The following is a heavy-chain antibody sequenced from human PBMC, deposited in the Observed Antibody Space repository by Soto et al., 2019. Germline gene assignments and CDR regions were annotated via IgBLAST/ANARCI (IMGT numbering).Heavy chain of an antibody. CDR3: AKAEGSSYGTEYSQH. Sequence: EVQLLESGGGLVQPGGSLRLSCAASGFTFSTYAMNWVRQAPGKGLEWVSLIISSGGSTYYADSVKGRFTISRDDSKNTLYLPMNGLRADDTAVYYCAKAEGSSYGTEYSQHWGQGTLVTVSS. CDR2: IISSGGST. D-gene: IGHD6-13*01. CDR1: GFTFSTYA. V-gene: IGHV3-23*01. J-gene: IGHJ1*01.